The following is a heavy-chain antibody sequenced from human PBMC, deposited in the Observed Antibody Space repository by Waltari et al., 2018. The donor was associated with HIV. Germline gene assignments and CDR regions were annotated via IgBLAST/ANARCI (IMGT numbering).Heavy chain of an antibody. CDR2: ISGVGGST. CDR3: AKSRTDQLLPYDF. CDR1: GFSFSSYS. V-gene: IGHV3-23*01. J-gene: IGHJ4*02. D-gene: IGHD3-22*01. Sequence: EVQLLESGGGLVQPGGSLRLSCAASGFSFSSYSMSWVRQAPGKGRAWVSGISGVGGSTYYADSVKGRFTISRDKSKNTVNLQMNSLRAEDTAAYYCAKSRTDQLLPYDFWGQGTLVTVSS.